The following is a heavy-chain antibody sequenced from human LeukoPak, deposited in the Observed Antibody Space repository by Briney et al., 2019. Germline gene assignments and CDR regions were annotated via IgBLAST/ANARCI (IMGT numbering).Heavy chain of an antibody. V-gene: IGHV4-34*01. CDR2: INHSGST. J-gene: IGHJ3*02. CDR1: GVSFSGYY. Sequence: SETLSLTCAVYGVSFSGYYWSWIRQPPGKGLEWIGEINHSGSTNYNPSLKSRVTISVDTSKNQFSLKLSSVTAADTAVYYCASSFDQAFDIWGQGTMVTVSS. D-gene: IGHD2-2*01. CDR3: ASSFDQAFDI.